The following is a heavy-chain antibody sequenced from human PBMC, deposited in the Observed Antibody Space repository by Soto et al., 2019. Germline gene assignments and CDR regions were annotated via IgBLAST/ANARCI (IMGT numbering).Heavy chain of an antibody. CDR1: GFTFNNYG. Sequence: GGSLRLSCVVSGFTFNNYGINWVRQAPGKGLQWVSSVSKSGYTYYSDSVKGRFTISRDNAKDSVSLQMNNLRAEDTAVYYCAREDSIIIPAVSDFWGQGTLVTVSS. CDR3: AREDSIIIPAVSDF. D-gene: IGHD2-2*01. CDR2: VSKSGYT. J-gene: IGHJ4*02. V-gene: IGHV3-21*01.